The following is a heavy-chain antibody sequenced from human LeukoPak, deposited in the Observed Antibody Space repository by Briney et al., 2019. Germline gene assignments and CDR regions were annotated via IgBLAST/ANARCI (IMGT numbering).Heavy chain of an antibody. V-gene: IGHV4-4*07. CDR2: IYTSGST. D-gene: IGHD3-10*01. J-gene: IGHJ6*02. CDR3: ARAHGLRSYYYYGMDV. Sequence: PSETLSLTCTVSGGAISGYYWSWIREPAGKGLEWIGRIYTSGSTNYNPSLKSRVTMSVDTSKNQFSLKLSSVTAPDPAVYYCARAHGLRSYYYYGMDVWGQGTTVTVSS. CDR1: GGAISGYY.